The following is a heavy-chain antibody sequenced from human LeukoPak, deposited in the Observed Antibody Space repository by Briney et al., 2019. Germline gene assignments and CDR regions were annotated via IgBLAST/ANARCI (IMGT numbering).Heavy chain of an antibody. D-gene: IGHD3-10*01. CDR2: ISTNNGNT. CDR1: GYTFINYG. V-gene: IGHV1-18*01. Sequence: VASVKVSCKASGYTFINYGISWVRQAPGQGLEWMGWISTNNGNTNSAQKFQGRVTMTTDTSTSTAHMELRSLRSDDTAVYYCARGDRYYYVDYWGQGTLVTVSS. J-gene: IGHJ4*02. CDR3: ARGDRYYYVDY.